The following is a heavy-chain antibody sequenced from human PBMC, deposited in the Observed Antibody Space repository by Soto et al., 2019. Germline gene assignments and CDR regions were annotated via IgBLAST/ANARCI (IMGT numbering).Heavy chain of an antibody. D-gene: IGHD2-15*01. CDR1: GGSVSSGSYY. J-gene: IGHJ4*02. CDR2: IYYSGST. V-gene: IGHV4-61*01. CDR3: ARSIARVAGTWVDY. Sequence: SETLSLTCTVSGGSVSSGSYYWSWIRQPPGKGLEWIGYIYYSGSTNYNPSLKSRVTISVDTSKNQFSLKLSSVAAADTAVYYCARSIARVAGTWVDYWGQGTLVTVSS.